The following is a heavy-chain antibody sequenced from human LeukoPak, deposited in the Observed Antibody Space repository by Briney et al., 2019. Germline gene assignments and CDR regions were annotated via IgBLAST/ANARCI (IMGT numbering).Heavy chain of an antibody. Sequence: GGSLRLSRAASGFTFSSYWMSWVRQAPGKGLEWVANIKQDGSEKYYVDSVKGRFTISRDNAKNSLYLQMNSLRAEDTAVYYCARVADFWSGPFFDYWGQGTLVTVSS. CDR1: GFTFSSYW. V-gene: IGHV3-7*01. CDR3: ARVADFWSGPFFDY. CDR2: IKQDGSEK. J-gene: IGHJ4*02. D-gene: IGHD3-3*01.